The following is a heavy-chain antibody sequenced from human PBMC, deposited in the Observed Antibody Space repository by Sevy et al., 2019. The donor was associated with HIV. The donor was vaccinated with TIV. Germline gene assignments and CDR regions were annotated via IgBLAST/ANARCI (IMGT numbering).Heavy chain of an antibody. J-gene: IGHJ3*02. CDR2: ISSDGSNI. Sequence: GGSLRLSCAASGYTFSDYWMHWVRQAPGKELVWVSRISSDGSNINYADSVKGRFTISRDNAKNTLYLQLNSLRAEDTAMYYCLRGMHRGSLYTFTIWGQGTMVTVSS. CDR1: GYTFSDYW. V-gene: IGHV3-74*01. D-gene: IGHD5-12*01. CDR3: LRGMHRGSLYTFTI.